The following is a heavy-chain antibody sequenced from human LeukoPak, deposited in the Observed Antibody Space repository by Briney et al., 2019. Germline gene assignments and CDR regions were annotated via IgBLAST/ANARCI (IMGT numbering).Heavy chain of an antibody. V-gene: IGHV3-74*01. J-gene: IGHJ4*02. CDR1: GFTFSSYW. D-gene: IGHD3-16*01. CDR2: INSDGSST. Sequence: QPGGSLRLSCAASGFTFSSYWMHWVRQAPGKGLVWVSRINSDGSSTSYADSVKGRFTISRDNAKNSLYLQMNSLRAEDTAVYYCARDPPVNGVGVVLESWGYWGQGTLVTVSS. CDR3: ARDPPVNGVGVVLESWGY.